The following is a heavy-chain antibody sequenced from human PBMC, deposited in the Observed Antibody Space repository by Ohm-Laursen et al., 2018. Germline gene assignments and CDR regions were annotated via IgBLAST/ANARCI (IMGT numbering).Heavy chain of an antibody. CDR2: ISGSGGST. V-gene: IGHV3-23*01. CDR1: GFTFSDYY. Sequence: SLRLSCTASGFTFSDYYMSWIRQAPGKGLEWVSAISGSGGSTYYADSVKGRFTISRDNSKNTLYLQMNSLRAEDTAVYYCAKASSGWSAPFDYWGQGTLGTVSS. D-gene: IGHD6-19*01. CDR3: AKASSGWSAPFDY. J-gene: IGHJ4*02.